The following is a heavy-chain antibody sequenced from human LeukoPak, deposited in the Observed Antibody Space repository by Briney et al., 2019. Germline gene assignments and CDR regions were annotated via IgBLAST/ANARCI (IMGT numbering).Heavy chain of an antibody. J-gene: IGHJ5*02. CDR3: ASRDYGSTWSDP. CDR2: IHHGDYTT. V-gene: IGHV5-51*01. Sequence: GESLQISCKGFRYSPSTYSIGWVRQMPGRGLEWMGIIHHGDYTTQYSSSFQGQVTISVDKSTGTAYLQWSSLKASDTAMYYCASRDYGSTWSDPWGQGTLVTVSS. CDR1: RYSPSTYS. D-gene: IGHD4/OR15-4a*01.